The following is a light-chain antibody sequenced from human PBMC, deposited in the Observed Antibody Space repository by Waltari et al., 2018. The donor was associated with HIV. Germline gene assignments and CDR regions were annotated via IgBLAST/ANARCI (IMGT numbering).Light chain of an antibody. CDR2: MTF. Sequence: EIVMTQSPLSLPVTPGEPASISCRSSQSLLHVNGNNYLDWYFQKPGQSPQVLIYMTFNRAFGVPDRFSGSGSGTDFTLKISRLEAEDVGIYYCMQALQTPRTFGQGTKVEI. J-gene: IGKJ1*01. CDR1: QSLLHVNGNNY. V-gene: IGKV2-28*01. CDR3: MQALQTPRT.